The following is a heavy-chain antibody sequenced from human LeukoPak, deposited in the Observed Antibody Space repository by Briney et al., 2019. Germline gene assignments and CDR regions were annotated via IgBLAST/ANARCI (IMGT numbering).Heavy chain of an antibody. J-gene: IGHJ4*02. CDR3: ARENVEMAPATFDY. D-gene: IGHD5-24*01. CDR1: GNTFTSYY. CDR2: INPSGGST. Sequence: ASVKVSSKPSGNTFTSYYMHWVRQAPGQGLEWRGIINPSGGSTSYAQKFQGRVTMTRDTSTSTVYMELSSLRSEDTAVYYCARENVEMAPATFDYWGQGTLVTVSS. V-gene: IGHV1-46*01.